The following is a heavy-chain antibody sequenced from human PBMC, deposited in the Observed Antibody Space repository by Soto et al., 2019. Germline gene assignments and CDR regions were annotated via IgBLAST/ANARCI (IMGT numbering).Heavy chain of an antibody. CDR3: ARASTGPYGY. CDR2: IWYDGSNK. Sequence: QVQLVESGGGVVQPGRSLRLSCAASGFTFSSYGMHWVRQAPGKGLEWVAVIWYDGSNKYYADSVKGRFTISRDNSKNTLYLQMNSLKAEETAVYYCARASTGPYGYWGQGTLVTVSS. D-gene: IGHD2-2*01. J-gene: IGHJ4*02. CDR1: GFTFSSYG. V-gene: IGHV3-33*01.